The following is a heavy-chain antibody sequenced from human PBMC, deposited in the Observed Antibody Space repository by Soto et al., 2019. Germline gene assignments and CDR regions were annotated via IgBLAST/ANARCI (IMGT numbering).Heavy chain of an antibody. CDR3: ARHMISFSMVRGGPDAFDI. V-gene: IGHV4-59*08. Sequence: SETLSLTCTVSGGSISSYYWSWIRQPPGKGLEWIGYIYYSGSTNYNPSLKSRVTISVDTSKNQFSLKLSSVTAADTAVYYCARHMISFSMVRGGPDAFDIWGQGTMVTVSS. CDR2: IYYSGST. J-gene: IGHJ3*02. CDR1: GGSISSYY. D-gene: IGHD3-10*01.